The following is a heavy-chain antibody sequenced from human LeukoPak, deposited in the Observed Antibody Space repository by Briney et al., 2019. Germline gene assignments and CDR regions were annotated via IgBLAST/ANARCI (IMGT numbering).Heavy chain of an antibody. CDR1: GGSFSGYC. J-gene: IGHJ4*02. Sequence: PSETLSLTCAIYGGSFSGYCWSWIRQPPGKGLEWIGEINHSGSTNYNPSLKSRVTISVDTSKNQFSLKLSSVTAADTAVYYCARGESHWGQGILVTVSS. CDR2: INHSGST. V-gene: IGHV4-34*01. CDR3: ARGESH.